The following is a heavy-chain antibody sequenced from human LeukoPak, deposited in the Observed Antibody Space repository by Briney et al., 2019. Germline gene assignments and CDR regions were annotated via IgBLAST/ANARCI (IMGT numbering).Heavy chain of an antibody. Sequence: GGSLRLSCAASGFTFSRSAMSWVRQAPGKGLEWVSTITDDGGSTYFADSVKGRFTISRDNAKNSLYLQMNSLRAEDTAVYYCARDRDTAMVMGAFDYWGQGTLVTVSS. V-gene: IGHV3-23*01. D-gene: IGHD5-18*01. CDR3: ARDRDTAMVMGAFDY. CDR1: GFTFSRSA. J-gene: IGHJ4*02. CDR2: ITDDGGST.